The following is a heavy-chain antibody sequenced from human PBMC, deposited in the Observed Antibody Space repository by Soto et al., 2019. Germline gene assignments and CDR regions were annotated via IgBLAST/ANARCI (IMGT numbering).Heavy chain of an antibody. D-gene: IGHD5-12*01. CDR3: ARAPAEMATIPHFCYGIDV. CDR2: IIPIFGTA. V-gene: IGHV1-69*01. Sequence: QVQLVQSGAEVKKPGSSVKVSCKASGGTFSSYAISWVRQAPGQGLEWMGGIIPIFGTANYAQKFQGRVTITADESASTAYMEVSSLRSEDTAVYDCARAPAEMATIPHFCYGIDVWGQGTTVTVS. CDR1: GGTFSSYA. J-gene: IGHJ6*02.